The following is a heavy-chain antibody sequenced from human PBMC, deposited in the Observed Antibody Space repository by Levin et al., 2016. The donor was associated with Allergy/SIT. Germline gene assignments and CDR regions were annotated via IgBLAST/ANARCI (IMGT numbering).Heavy chain of an antibody. Sequence: SGPTLVKPTQTLTLTCTFSGFSLSTSGMCVSWIRQPPGKALEWLARIDWDDDKYYSTSLKTRLTISKDTSKNQVVLTMTNMDPVDTATYYCARIRYGSGSFYGMDVWGQGTTVTVSS. CDR1: GFSLSTSGMC. CDR2: IDWDDDK. CDR3: ARIRYGSGSFYGMDV. J-gene: IGHJ6*02. D-gene: IGHD3-10*01. V-gene: IGHV2-70*11.